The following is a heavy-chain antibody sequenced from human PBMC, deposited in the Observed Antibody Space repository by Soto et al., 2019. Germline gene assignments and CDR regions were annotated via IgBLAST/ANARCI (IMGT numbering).Heavy chain of an antibody. D-gene: IGHD7-27*01. Sequence: EVQLLESGGGLVPPGGSLSLSCAASEFTFSSSAMSWVRQAPGKGLEWVSAISGSGGTSYYADSVKGRFTISRDNSKNTRYLQMNSLRAEDTAIYYCAKDDNTNYWGRQIDYWGQGTLVTVPS. V-gene: IGHV3-23*01. CDR3: AKDDNTNYWGRQIDY. CDR1: EFTFSSSA. CDR2: ISGSGGTS. J-gene: IGHJ4*02.